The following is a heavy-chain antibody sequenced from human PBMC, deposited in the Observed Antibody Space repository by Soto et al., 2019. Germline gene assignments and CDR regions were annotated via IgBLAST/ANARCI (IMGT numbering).Heavy chain of an antibody. Sequence: GASVKVSCKASGGTFSSYAISWVRQAPGQGLEWMGGIIPIFGTANYAQKFQGRVTITAGESTSTAYMELSSLRSEDTAVYYCASDGRPYDSSGYYYDAFDIWGQGTMVTVSS. CDR1: GGTFSSYA. CDR3: ASDGRPYDSSGYYYDAFDI. CDR2: IIPIFGTA. J-gene: IGHJ3*02. V-gene: IGHV1-69*13. D-gene: IGHD3-22*01.